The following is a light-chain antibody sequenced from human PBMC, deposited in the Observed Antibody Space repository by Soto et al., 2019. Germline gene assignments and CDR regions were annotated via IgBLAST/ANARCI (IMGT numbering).Light chain of an antibody. V-gene: IGKV3-11*01. J-gene: IGKJ4*01. CDR3: QQRSNWLT. CDR1: QSVSSY. CDR2: DAS. Sequence: EIVLTQSPATLSLSPGERATLSCRASQSVSSYLAWYQQKPGQAPRLLIYDASNRATGIPARFSGSGSGTDFTLTISSLETEDFAVYYGQQRSNWLTFGGGTKVEIK.